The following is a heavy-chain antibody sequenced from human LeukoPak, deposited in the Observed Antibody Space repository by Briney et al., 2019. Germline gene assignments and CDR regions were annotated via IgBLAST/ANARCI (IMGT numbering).Heavy chain of an antibody. V-gene: IGHV3-33*03. D-gene: IGHD6-19*01. CDR1: GFSFSDYA. J-gene: IGHJ5*02. CDR3: ATNKYSSGWYGNWFDP. CDR2: IWYHGNNR. Sequence: GTSLRLSCTAPGFSFSDYAMHWVRQAPGKGLEWVAVIWYHGNNRYYADSVKGRFTISRDNAKNSLYLQMNSLRAEDTAVYYCATNKYSSGWYGNWFDPWGQETLVTVSS.